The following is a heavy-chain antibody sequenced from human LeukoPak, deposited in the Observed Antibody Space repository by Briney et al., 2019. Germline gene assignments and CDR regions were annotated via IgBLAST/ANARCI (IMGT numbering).Heavy chain of an antibody. D-gene: IGHD3-22*01. Sequence: SETLSLTCTVSGGSISSYYWSWIRQPQRKGLEWIGYIYYSGSTNYNPSLKSRVTISVDTSKNQFSLKLSSVTAADTAVYYCARTSMIVVVRGAFDIWGQGTMVTVSS. V-gene: IGHV4-59*01. J-gene: IGHJ3*02. CDR2: IYYSGST. CDR3: ARTSMIVVVRGAFDI. CDR1: GGSISSYY.